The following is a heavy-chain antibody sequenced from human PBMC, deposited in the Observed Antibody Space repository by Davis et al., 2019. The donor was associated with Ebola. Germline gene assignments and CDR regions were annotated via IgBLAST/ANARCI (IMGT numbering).Heavy chain of an antibody. J-gene: IGHJ4*02. D-gene: IGHD4-17*01. CDR1: GGSFSGHY. V-gene: IGHV4-34*01. Sequence: PSETLSLTCAVYGGSFSGHYWSWIRQPPGKGLEWIGEINHSGITNYNPSLKSRVTISLDTSKNQFSLRVNSVTAADTAVYYCARSATVTTAAFEYWGRGTKVTVSS. CDR2: INHSGIT. CDR3: ARSATVTTAAFEY.